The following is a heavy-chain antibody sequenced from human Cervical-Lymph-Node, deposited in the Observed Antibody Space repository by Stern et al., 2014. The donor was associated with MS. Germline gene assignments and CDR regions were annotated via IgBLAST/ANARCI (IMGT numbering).Heavy chain of an antibody. D-gene: IGHD4-17*01. Sequence: VQLVESGPGLVQPSQTLSLTCTVSGGSISSDNYYWSWIRQHPGKGLEWIGYIYYSGNTNYNPSLKRRGTIYIDHPPNQFFLKLSSVTAADTAVYYCARSKYGDYYPLDSWGQGTLVTVSS. V-gene: IGHV4-31*03. CDR2: IYYSGNT. CDR3: ARSKYGDYYPLDS. CDR1: GGSISSDNYY. J-gene: IGHJ4*02.